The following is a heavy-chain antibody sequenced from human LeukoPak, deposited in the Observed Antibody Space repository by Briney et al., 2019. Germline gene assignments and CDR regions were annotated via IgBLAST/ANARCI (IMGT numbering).Heavy chain of an antibody. CDR3: ARSRTWGDKALDY. CDR1: GFTFNAFG. Sequence: GGSLRLSCAASGFTFNAFGMNWVRQAPGKGLEWVSYIGTTSGAIYYADSVKGRFTISRDSAKNSLYLQMNSLRAEDTAVYYCARSRTWGDKALDYWGQGTLVTVSS. CDR2: IGTTSGAI. D-gene: IGHD2-21*02. J-gene: IGHJ4*02. V-gene: IGHV3-48*01.